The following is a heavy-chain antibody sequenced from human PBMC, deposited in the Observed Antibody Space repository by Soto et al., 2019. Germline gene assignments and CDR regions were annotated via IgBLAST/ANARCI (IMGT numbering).Heavy chain of an antibody. CDR3: ARGLAKYYYYGMDV. D-gene: IGHD5-12*01. Sequence: PSETLSLTCAVSGDSINSSHWCNWVRQPPEKGLEWIGQISHSGSTTYNPSLTSRVTISVDKSKNHFSLKLSSVTAADTAVYYCARGLAKYYYYGMDVWGQGTTVTVSS. V-gene: IGHV4-4*02. J-gene: IGHJ6*02. CDR2: ISHSGST. CDR1: GDSINSSHW.